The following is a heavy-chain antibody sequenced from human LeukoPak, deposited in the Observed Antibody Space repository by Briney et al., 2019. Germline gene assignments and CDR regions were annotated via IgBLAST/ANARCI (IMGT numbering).Heavy chain of an antibody. J-gene: IGHJ4*02. V-gene: IGHV3-43*02. Sequence: PGGSLRLSCAASGFTLDDYAMHWVPQAPGKGVERGSLISGDGGSTYYADSVKRRFTISRDNSKNSLYLQMNSLRPEDTALYYCAFLWGFDYWGQGTLVTVSS. CDR1: GFTLDDYA. D-gene: IGHD7-27*01. CDR3: AFLWGFDY. CDR2: ISGDGGST.